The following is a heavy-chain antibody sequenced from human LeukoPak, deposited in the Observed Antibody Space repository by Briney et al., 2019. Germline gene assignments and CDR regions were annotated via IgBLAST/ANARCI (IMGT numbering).Heavy chain of an antibody. CDR1: GGTFSSYA. D-gene: IGHD3-22*01. CDR3: AREPHDYDSSGYYYGYYYGMDV. V-gene: IGHV1-69*04. CDR2: IIPILGIA. J-gene: IGHJ6*02. Sequence: SVKVSCKASGGTFSSYAIGWVRQAPGQGLEWMGRIIPILGIANYAQKFQGRVTITADKSTSTAYMELSSLRSEDTAVYYCAREPHDYDSSGYYYGYYYGMDVWGQGTTVTVSS.